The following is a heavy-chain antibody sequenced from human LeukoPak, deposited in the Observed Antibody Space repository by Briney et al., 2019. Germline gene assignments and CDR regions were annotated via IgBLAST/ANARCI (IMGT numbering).Heavy chain of an antibody. J-gene: IGHJ4*02. D-gene: IGHD1-26*01. Sequence: PGRSLRLSCAASGFTFSTYGMHWVRQAPGKGLEWVAVIWYDGSSNYFADSVKGRFTISRDISKNTLYLQMNSLRAEDTAVYYCAINQGSGFVDYFDYWGQGTLVTVSS. CDR2: IWYDGSSN. CDR3: AINQGSGFVDYFDY. V-gene: IGHV3-33*01. CDR1: GFTFSTYG.